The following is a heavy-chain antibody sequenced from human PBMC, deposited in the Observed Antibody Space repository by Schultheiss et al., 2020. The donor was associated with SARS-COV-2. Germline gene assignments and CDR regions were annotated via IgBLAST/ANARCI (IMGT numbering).Heavy chain of an antibody. Sequence: ASVKVSCKASGYTFTSYAMNWVRQAPGQGLEWMGWISAYNGNTNYAQKLQDRVIMTTDTSTSTAYMELRSLRSDDTAVYYCARGVGYSSGLGVDPWGQGTLVTVSS. J-gene: IGHJ5*02. D-gene: IGHD6-19*01. CDR1: GYTFTSYA. CDR2: ISAYNGNT. CDR3: ARGVGYSSGLGVDP. V-gene: IGHV1-18*01.